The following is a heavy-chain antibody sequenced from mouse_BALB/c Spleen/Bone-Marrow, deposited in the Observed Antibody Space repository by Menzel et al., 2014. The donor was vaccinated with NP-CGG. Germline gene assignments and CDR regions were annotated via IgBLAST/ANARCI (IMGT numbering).Heavy chain of an antibody. CDR2: INPDSSTI. D-gene: IGHD1-1*01. Sequence: EVKLLESGGGLVQPGGSLKLSCAASGFDFSRYWMSWVRQAPGKGLDWIGEINPDSSTINYTPSLKDKFIISRDNAKNPLYLQKSKVRSEDTALYYCARLNYYGNLFVWGAGTAVTVSS. CDR3: ARLNYYGNLFV. CDR1: GFDFSRYW. V-gene: IGHV4-1*02. J-gene: IGHJ1*01.